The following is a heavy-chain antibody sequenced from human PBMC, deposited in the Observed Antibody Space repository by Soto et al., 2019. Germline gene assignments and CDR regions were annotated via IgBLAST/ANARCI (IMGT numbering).Heavy chain of an antibody. V-gene: IGHV3-7*05. CDR1: GFTFSSYW. CDR3: AKDWSIAAAGTLSEYYFDY. CDR2: IKQVGSEK. Sequence: EVQLVESGGGLVQPGGSLRLSCAASGFTFSSYWMSWVRQAPGKGLEWVANIKQVGSEKYYVDSVKGRFTISRDNAKNSLYLQMNSLRAEDTAVYYCAKDWSIAAAGTLSEYYFDYWGQGTLVTVSS. D-gene: IGHD6-13*01. J-gene: IGHJ4*02.